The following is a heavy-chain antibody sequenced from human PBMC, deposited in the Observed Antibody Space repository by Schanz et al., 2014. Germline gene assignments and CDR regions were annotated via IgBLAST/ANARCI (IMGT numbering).Heavy chain of an antibody. CDR1: GFTFSDSW. J-gene: IGHJ6*02. Sequence: EVQLVESGGGLVQPGGSLRLSCAASGFTFSDSWMHWVRQAPGKGLVWVSRTSNDGSFTTFADSVKGRFTISRDNAKNTLYLQMSSLRAEDTAVYYCAKIWKGHPIEVRPGWSDGMDVWGQGTTVTVSS. D-gene: IGHD6-6*01. CDR2: TSNDGSFT. V-gene: IGHV3-74*01. CDR3: AKIWKGHPIEVRPGWSDGMDV.